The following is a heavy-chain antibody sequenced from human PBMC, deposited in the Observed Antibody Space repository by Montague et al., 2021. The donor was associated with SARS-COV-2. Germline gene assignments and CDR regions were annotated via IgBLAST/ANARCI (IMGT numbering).Heavy chain of an antibody. CDR2: ISDSGTT. J-gene: IGHJ3*02. Sequence: SETLSLTCLVSGDSVDSFSWSWTRQSPGKGLEWIGSISDSGTTHINPALKSRAAISTGRSKNEISLRMTSVTAADTAVYSCARHQDLFSTEGVIGFDIWGPGTMVIVSS. V-gene: IGHV4-59*08. CDR1: GDSVDSFS. CDR3: ARHQDLFSTEGVIGFDI. D-gene: IGHD2-21*01.